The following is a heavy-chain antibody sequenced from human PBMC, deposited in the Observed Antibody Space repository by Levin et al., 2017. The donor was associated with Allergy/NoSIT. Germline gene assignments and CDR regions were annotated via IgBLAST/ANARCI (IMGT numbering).Heavy chain of an antibody. J-gene: IGHJ6*02. Sequence: ASVKVSCKASGYTFTAYYIHWVRQAPGQGLEWMGRINPNTGGTHYAQKFQGRVTVARDTSISTAYMELSSLTSDDTAMYYCARESGSFAMDVWGQGTTVTVSS. CDR3: ARESGSFAMDV. CDR2: INPNTGGT. V-gene: IGHV1-2*06. D-gene: IGHD1-26*01. CDR1: GYTFTAYY.